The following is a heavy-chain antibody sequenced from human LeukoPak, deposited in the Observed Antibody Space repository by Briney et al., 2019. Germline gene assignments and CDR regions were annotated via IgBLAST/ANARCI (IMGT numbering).Heavy chain of an antibody. CDR1: GGSISTYY. CDR2: IYYSGST. D-gene: IGHD6-13*01. CDR3: ARESPSSWYGIDF. J-gene: IGHJ4*02. V-gene: IGHV4-59*01. Sequence: SETLSLTCTVSGGSISTYYWSWIRHPPGKGLEWIGYIYYSGSTNYNPSLKSRVTISVDTSKNQFSLYLNSVTAADTAVYYCARESPSSWYGIDFWGQGTLVTVSS.